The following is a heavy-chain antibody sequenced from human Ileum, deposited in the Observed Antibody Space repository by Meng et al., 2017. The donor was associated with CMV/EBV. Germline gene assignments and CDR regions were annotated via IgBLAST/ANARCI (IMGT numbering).Heavy chain of an antibody. V-gene: IGHV3-23*01. CDR1: GFTFSTYA. D-gene: IGHD3-22*01. CDR3: AKVPSIPNSSGYYYAKFYYGMDV. Sequence: GGPLRLSCAASGFTFSTYAMNWVRQAPGKGLEWVSGISNSGGSTYYADSVKGRFTISRDNSKKTLHLQINSLRAEDTAVYFCAKVPSIPNSSGYYYAKFYYGMDVWGQGTTVTVSS. CDR2: ISNSGGST. J-gene: IGHJ6*02.